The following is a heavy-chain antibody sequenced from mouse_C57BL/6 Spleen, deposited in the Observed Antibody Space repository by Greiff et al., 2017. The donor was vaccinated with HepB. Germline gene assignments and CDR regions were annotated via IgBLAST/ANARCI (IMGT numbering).Heavy chain of an antibody. CDR1: GYTFTSYW. Sequence: VQLQQSGAELVKPGASVKLSCKASGYTFTSYWMHWVKQRPGRGLEWIGRIDPNSGGTKYNEKFKSKATLTVDKPSSTAYMQLSSLTSEDSAVYYCARGYYGYDGRDYYAMDYWGQGTSVTVSS. CDR2: IDPNSGGT. CDR3: ARGYYGYDGRDYYAMDY. D-gene: IGHD2-2*01. V-gene: IGHV1-72*01. J-gene: IGHJ4*01.